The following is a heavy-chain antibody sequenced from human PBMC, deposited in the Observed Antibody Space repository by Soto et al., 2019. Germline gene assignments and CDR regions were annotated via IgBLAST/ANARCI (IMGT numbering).Heavy chain of an antibody. CDR3: ARSDGSGSYKGP. V-gene: IGHV4-31*03. CDR1: GGSISSGGYY. D-gene: IGHD3-10*01. J-gene: IGHJ5*02. CDR2: IYYSGST. Sequence: SETLSLTCTVSGGSISSGGYYWSWIRQHPGKGLEWIGYIYYSGSTYYNPSLKSRVTISVDTSKNQFSLKLSSVTAADTAVYYCARSDGSGSYKGPWGQGTLVTVSS.